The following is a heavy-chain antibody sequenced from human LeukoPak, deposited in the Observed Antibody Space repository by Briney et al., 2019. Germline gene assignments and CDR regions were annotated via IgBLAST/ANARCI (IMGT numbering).Heavy chain of an antibody. D-gene: IGHD6-13*01. CDR3: ATGLLAAAGTTDWFDP. Sequence: ASVKVSCKVSGYTLTELSMHWVRQAPGKGLEWMGGFDHEDGETIYAQKFQGRVTMTEDTSTDTAYMELSSLRSEDTAVYYCATGLLAAAGTTDWFDPWGQGTLVTVSS. CDR1: GYTLTELS. CDR2: FDHEDGET. J-gene: IGHJ5*02. V-gene: IGHV1-24*01.